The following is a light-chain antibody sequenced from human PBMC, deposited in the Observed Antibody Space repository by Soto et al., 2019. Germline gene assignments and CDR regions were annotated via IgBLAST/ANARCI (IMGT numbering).Light chain of an antibody. CDR2: ATS. Sequence: EIVLTQSPATLSLSPGERATLSCRASQSVSSSLAWYQHKPGQAPRLLIYATSHRATDIPTRFSGSGSETDFSLTIRSLETEDFAVYYCQQRIDWPPSLPVGGGPKVEIK. CDR1: QSVSSS. CDR3: QQRIDWPPSLP. V-gene: IGKV3-11*01. J-gene: IGKJ4*01.